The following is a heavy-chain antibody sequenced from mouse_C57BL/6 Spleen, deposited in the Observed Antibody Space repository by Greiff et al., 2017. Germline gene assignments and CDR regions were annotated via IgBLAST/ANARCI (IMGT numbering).Heavy chain of an antibody. J-gene: IGHJ2*01. CDR3: ARSLDSSGYSDY. V-gene: IGHV1-50*01. D-gene: IGHD3-2*02. CDR2: IDPSDSYT. CDR1: GYTFTSYW. Sequence: QVQLKQPGAELVKPGASVKLSCKASGYTFTSYWMQWVKQRPGQGLEWIGEIDPSDSYTNYNQKFKGKATLTVDTSSSTAYMQLSSLTSEDSAVYYCARSLDSSGYSDYWGQGTTLTVSS.